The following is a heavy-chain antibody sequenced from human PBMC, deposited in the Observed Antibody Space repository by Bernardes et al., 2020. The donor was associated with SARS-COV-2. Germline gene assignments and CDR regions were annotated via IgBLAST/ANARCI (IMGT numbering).Heavy chain of an antibody. J-gene: IGHJ4*02. CDR2: IYYSGST. Sequence: SETLSLTCTVSGGSISSSSYYWGWIRQPPGKGLEWTGSIYYSGSTYYNPSLNSRVTISDDTSKNQFSLNLSPVTAADTSVYYCARAPTEAEDGMGLFDHWGQGTQVTVSS. D-gene: IGHD6-19*01. CDR1: GGSISSSSYY. V-gene: IGHV4-39*01. CDR3: ARAPTEAEDGMGLFDH.